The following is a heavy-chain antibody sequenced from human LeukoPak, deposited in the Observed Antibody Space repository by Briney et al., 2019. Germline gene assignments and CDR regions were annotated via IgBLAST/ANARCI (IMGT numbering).Heavy chain of an antibody. D-gene: IGHD4-17*01. Sequence: SETLSLTCTVSGYSISSGYYWGWIRQPPGKGLEWIGYIYYSGSTNYNPSLKSRVTISVDTSKNQFSLKLSSVTAADTAVYYCARYSSDYGNIDYWGQGTLVTVSS. CDR3: ARYSSDYGNIDY. CDR1: GYSISSGYY. J-gene: IGHJ4*02. V-gene: IGHV4-38-2*02. CDR2: IYYSGST.